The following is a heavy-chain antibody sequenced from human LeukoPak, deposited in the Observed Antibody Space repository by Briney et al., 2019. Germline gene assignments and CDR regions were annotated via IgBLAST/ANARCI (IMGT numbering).Heavy chain of an antibody. CDR2: IYTSGST. CDR1: GDSISSYY. J-gene: IGHJ4*02. V-gene: IGHV4-4*07. D-gene: IGHD6-13*01. CDR3: ARSFLSNWYYFDN. Sequence: PSETLSLTCTVSGDSISSYYWSWIRQPAGKGLEWIGRIYTSGSTNYNPSLKSRVTMSVDTSKNQFSLKLNSVTAADTAVYYCARSFLSNWYYFDNLDQGTLVTVSS.